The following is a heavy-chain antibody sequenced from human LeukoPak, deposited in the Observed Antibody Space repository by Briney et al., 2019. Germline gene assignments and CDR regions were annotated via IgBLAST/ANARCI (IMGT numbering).Heavy chain of an antibody. J-gene: IGHJ4*02. Sequence: SETLSLTCAASGGSISSSNWWSWVRQPPGKGLEWIGEIYHSGSTNYSPSLKSRVTISVDKSKNQFSLKLSSVTAADTAVYYCARVEKYGDLDYWGQGTLVTVSS. CDR1: GGSISSSNW. CDR2: IYHSGST. D-gene: IGHD4-17*01. CDR3: ARVEKYGDLDY. V-gene: IGHV4-4*02.